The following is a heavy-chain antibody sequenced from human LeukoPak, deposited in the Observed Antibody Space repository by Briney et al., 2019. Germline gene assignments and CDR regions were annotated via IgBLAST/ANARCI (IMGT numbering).Heavy chain of an antibody. CDR1: GFTFGGYG. CDR2: IAYDGGRA. CDR3: TRYNNDHFDY. Sequence: GGSLRLSCAGSGFTFGGYGMHWFRQTPGKGLEWVAVIAYDGGRAFYADSVKGRFTISRDNSKNTMSVQMDDLTAEDTAVYYCTRYNNDHFDYWGQGTLVTVS. D-gene: IGHD1-14*01. J-gene: IGHJ4*02. V-gene: IGHV3-33*01.